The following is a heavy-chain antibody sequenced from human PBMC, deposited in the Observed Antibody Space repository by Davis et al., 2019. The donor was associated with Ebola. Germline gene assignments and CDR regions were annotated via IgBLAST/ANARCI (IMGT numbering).Heavy chain of an antibody. CDR3: ARNYDFYYFDY. J-gene: IGHJ4*02. V-gene: IGHV1-2*02. D-gene: IGHD3-3*01. Sequence: ASVKVSCQASGYTFTSCGISWVRQAPGQGLEWMGWINPNSGGTNYAQKFQGRVTMTRDTSISTAYMELSRLRSDDTAVYYCARNYDFYYFDYWGQGILVTVSS. CDR2: INPNSGGT. CDR1: GYTFTSCG.